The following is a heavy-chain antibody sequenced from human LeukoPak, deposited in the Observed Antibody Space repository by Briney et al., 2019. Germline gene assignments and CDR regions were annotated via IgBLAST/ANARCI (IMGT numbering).Heavy chain of an antibody. V-gene: IGHV3-64*01. CDR2: ISSNGGST. CDR1: GFTFSSYA. CDR3: ARDRSLGFGEPDAFDI. Sequence: GGSLRLSCAASGFTFSSYAMHWVRQAPGKGLEYVSAISSNGGSTYYANSVKGRFTISRDNSKNTLYLQMGSLRAEDMAVYYCARDRSLGFGEPDAFDIWGQGTMVTVSS. J-gene: IGHJ3*02. D-gene: IGHD3-10*01.